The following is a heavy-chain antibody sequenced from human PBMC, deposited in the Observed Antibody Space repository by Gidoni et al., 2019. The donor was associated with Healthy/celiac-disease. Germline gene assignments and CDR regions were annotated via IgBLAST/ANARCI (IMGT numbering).Heavy chain of an antibody. CDR3: ARGCGQSRSTTVTDGDY. J-gene: IGHJ4*02. D-gene: IGHD4-17*01. CDR1: GGSFSGYY. CDR2: INHSGST. V-gene: IGHV4-34*01. Sequence: QVQLQQWGAGLLKPSETLSLTCAVYGGSFSGYYWSWIRQPPGKGLEWIGEINHSGSTNYNPSLKSRVTISVDTSKNQFSLKLSSVTAADTAVYYCARGCGQSRSTTVTDGDYWGQGTLVTVSS.